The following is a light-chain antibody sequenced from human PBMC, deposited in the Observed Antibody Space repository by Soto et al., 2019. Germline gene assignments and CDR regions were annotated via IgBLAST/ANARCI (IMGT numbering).Light chain of an antibody. J-gene: IGKJ5*01. CDR3: LQHNSYPIT. CDR2: AAS. Sequence: DIQMSQSPSSLSASVGDRVTISCRAAESISRHLNWYQQKPGRAPDLLIYAASTLQNGVPSRFTGSGSGTEFTLTITGLQLEDFATYYCLQHNSYPITFGQGTRLEIK. CDR1: ESISRH. V-gene: IGKV1-17*01.